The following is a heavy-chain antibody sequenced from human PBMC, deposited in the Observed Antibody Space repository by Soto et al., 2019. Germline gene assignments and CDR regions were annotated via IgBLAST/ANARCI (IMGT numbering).Heavy chain of an antibody. D-gene: IGHD3-22*01. CDR1: GGTFSRYT. V-gene: IGHV1-69*13. CDR3: ARGWGYDSDTYYYAY. J-gene: IGHJ4*02. Sequence: GASVKVSCKASGGTFSRYTISWVRQAPGQGLEWMGGITPIFGTANYAQKFQGRVTITADESTSTAYMELSRLRSEDTAVYYCARGWGYDSDTYYYAYWGQGTLVTVS. CDR2: ITPIFGTA.